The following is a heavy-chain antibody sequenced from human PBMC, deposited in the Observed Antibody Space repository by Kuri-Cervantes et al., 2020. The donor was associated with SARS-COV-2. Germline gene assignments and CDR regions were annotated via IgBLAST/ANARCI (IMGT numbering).Heavy chain of an antibody. CDR2: ISAYNGNT. J-gene: IGHJ3*02. CDR3: ARDREITGAPYDAFDI. CDR1: GYTFTSYG. Sequence: ASVKVSCKASGYTFTSYGITWVRQAPGQGLEWMGWISAYNGNTNYAQKLQGRVTMTTDTSTSTAYMGLRSLKSDDTAVYYCARDREITGAPYDAFDIWGQGTMVTVSS. D-gene: IGHD7-27*01. V-gene: IGHV1-18*01.